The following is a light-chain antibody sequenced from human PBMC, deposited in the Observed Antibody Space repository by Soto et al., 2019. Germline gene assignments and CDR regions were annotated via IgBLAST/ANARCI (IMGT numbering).Light chain of an antibody. V-gene: IGLV1-44*01. CDR3: AAWDGSLNAVV. Sequence: QSVLTQPPSASGTPGQRVTISCSGTGSNIGTNDVNWYQHFPGTAPKLVIHSNDQRPSGVPDRFSGSKSGTSVSLAISGLRSEDEADYYCAAWDGSLNAVVFGGGTKLTVL. CDR2: SND. CDR1: GSNIGTND. J-gene: IGLJ2*01.